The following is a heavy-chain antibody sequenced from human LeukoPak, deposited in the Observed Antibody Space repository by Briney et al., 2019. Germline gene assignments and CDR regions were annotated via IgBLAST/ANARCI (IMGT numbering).Heavy chain of an antibody. CDR2: ISSSGATL. D-gene: IGHD3-10*01. V-gene: IGHV3-48*03. Sequence: PGGSLRLSCAASGFKFSGHELNWVRQAPGKGLEWVAYISSSGATLHYAEFVRGRFTISRDNAKSSLYLQMSSLRAEDSAVYYCAAQYGSGSPYYFCAMDVWGQGTTVTVSS. J-gene: IGHJ6*02. CDR1: GFKFSGHE. CDR3: AAQYGSGSPYYFCAMDV.